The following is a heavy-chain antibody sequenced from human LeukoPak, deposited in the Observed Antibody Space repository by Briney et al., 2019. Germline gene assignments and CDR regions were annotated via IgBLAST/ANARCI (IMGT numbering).Heavy chain of an antibody. Sequence: ASVKVSCKASEYTFTGYYMHWVRQAPGQGLEWMGWINPNSGGTNYAQNFQGRVTMTRDTSINTAYMDLRRLTSDDTAIYYCTTRGGDTLMRTEAFDYWGLGTLVTVSS. CDR1: EYTFTGYY. CDR3: TTRGGDTLMRTEAFDY. CDR2: INPNSGGT. D-gene: IGHD3-16*01. V-gene: IGHV1-2*02. J-gene: IGHJ4*02.